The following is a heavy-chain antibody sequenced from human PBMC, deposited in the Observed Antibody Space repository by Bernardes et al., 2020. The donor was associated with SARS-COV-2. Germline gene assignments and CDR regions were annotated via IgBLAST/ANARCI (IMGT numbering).Heavy chain of an antibody. J-gene: IGHJ6*02. CDR1: GYTFTTWG. D-gene: IGHD3-3*01. CDR2: ISTYNGNP. Sequence: ASVKVSCKASGYTFTTWGISWVRQAPGQGLEWMGWISTYNGNPNYAQKLQGRVSMTTDTSTSTAYMELRSLRSDDTAIYYCARGGGHYDPYYYYGMDVWGQGTTVIVSS. V-gene: IGHV1-18*01. CDR3: ARGGGHYDPYYYYGMDV.